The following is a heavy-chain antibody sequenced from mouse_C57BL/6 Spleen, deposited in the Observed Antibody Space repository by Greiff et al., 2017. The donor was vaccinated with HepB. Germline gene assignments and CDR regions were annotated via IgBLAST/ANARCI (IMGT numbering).Heavy chain of an antibody. CDR3: ASGAYYSNYAWFAD. Sequence: QVQLQQPGAELVMPGASVKLSCKASGYTFTSYWMHWVKQRPGQGLEWIGEIDPSDSYTNYNQKFKGKSTLTVDKSSSTAYMQLSSLTSEDSAVYYCASGAYYSNYAWFADWGQGTLVTVAA. CDR1: GYTFTSYW. D-gene: IGHD2-5*01. CDR2: IDPSDSYT. J-gene: IGHJ3*01. V-gene: IGHV1-69*01.